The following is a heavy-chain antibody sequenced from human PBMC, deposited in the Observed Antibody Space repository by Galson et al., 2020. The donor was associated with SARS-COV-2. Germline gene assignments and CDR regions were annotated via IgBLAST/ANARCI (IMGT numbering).Heavy chain of an antibody. CDR2: MNPNSGNT. CDR1: GYTFTSYD. J-gene: IGHJ5*02. CDR3: ARGGSWDNWFDP. Sequence: ASVKVSCKASGYTFTSYDINWVRQATGQGLEWMGWMNPNSGNTGYAQKFQGRVTMTRNTSISTAYMELSSLRSEDTAVYYCARGGSWDNWFDPWGQGTLVTVSS. D-gene: IGHD6-13*01. V-gene: IGHV1-8*02.